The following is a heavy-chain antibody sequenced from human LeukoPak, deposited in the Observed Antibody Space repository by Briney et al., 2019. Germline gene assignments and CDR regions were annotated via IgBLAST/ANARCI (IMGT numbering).Heavy chain of an antibody. Sequence: SETLSLTCTVSGGSISSYYWSWIRQPPGKGLEWIGYIYYSGSTNYNPPLKSRVTISVDTSKNQFSLKLSSVTAADTAVYYCARGPQRWLQPGNAFDIWGQGTMVTVSS. CDR1: GGSISSYY. CDR2: IYYSGST. J-gene: IGHJ3*02. D-gene: IGHD5-24*01. V-gene: IGHV4-59*01. CDR3: ARGPQRWLQPGNAFDI.